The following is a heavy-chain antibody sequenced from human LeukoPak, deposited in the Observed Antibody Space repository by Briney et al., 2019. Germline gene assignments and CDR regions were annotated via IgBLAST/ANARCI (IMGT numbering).Heavy chain of an antibody. CDR3: ARLTSGWYLDY. Sequence: SETLSLTCTVSGGSISSYYWSWIRQPPGEGLEWIGYIYDSGTTNYSPSLKSRVTISVDTSKNQISLKLSSVTAADTAVYYCARLTSGWYLDYWGQGTLVTVSS. J-gene: IGHJ4*02. CDR2: IYDSGTT. D-gene: IGHD6-19*01. CDR1: GGSISSYY. V-gene: IGHV4-59*08.